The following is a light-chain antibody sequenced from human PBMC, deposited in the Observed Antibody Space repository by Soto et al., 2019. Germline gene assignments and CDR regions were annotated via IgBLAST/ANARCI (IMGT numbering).Light chain of an antibody. CDR1: MGHSNYA. CDR3: QTWGSGIVV. V-gene: IGLV4-69*01. J-gene: IGLJ2*01. Sequence: QLVLTQSPSASASLGASVKLTGTLSMGHSNYAIEWHQQQSEKGPRYLMKLNSDGSHSKGDGIPDRFSGSSSGAERYLTISSLQSEDEADYYCQTWGSGIVVFGGGTKVTVL. CDR2: LNSDGSH.